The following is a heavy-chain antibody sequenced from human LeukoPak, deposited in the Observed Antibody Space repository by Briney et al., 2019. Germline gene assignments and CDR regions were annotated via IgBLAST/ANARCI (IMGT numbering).Heavy chain of an antibody. Sequence: GGSLRLSCAASGFTFSSYAMHWVRQAPGKGLEWVAVISYDGSNKYYTDSVKGRFIISRDNSKNTLYLQMNSLRDEVTAVYYCARDRAGGLLRYFDWFDYWGQGTLVTVSS. J-gene: IGHJ4*02. CDR3: ARDRAGGLLRYFDWFDY. CDR2: ISYDGSNK. D-gene: IGHD3-9*01. V-gene: IGHV3-30-3*01. CDR1: GFTFSSYA.